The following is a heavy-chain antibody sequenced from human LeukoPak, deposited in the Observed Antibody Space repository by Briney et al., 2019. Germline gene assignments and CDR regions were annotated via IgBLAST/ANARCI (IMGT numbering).Heavy chain of an antibody. V-gene: IGHV3-11*04. Sequence: GGSLRLSCAASGFTFSDYYMSWIRQAPGKGLEWVSYISNGGSSLYYADSVKGRFTISRDNAKNSLFLQVNSLRAEDTALYYCARVLVAGFSDFDYWGHGTLVTVFS. CDR1: GFTFSDYY. D-gene: IGHD6-19*01. J-gene: IGHJ4*01. CDR2: ISNGGSSL. CDR3: ARVLVAGFSDFDY.